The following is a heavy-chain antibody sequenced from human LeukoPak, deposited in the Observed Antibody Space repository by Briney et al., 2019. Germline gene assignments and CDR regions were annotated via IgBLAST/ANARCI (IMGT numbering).Heavy chain of an antibody. J-gene: IGHJ6*02. V-gene: IGHV3-30*03. CDR3: ARAYYDILTGYLFRYYYYGMDV. CDR2: ISYDGSNK. CDR1: GFTFSSYG. Sequence: GGSLRLSCAASGFTFSSYGMHWVRQAPGKGLEWVAVISYDGSNKYYADSVKGRFTISRDNSKNTLYLQMNSLRAEDTAVYYCARAYYDILTGYLFRYYYYGMDVWGQGTTVTVSS. D-gene: IGHD3-9*01.